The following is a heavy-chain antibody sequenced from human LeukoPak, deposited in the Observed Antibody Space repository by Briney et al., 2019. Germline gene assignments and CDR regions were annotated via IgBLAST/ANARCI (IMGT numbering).Heavy chain of an antibody. CDR2: VNPGTGAI. J-gene: IGHJ5*02. Sequence: ASVKVSCKAKGYTFIDYYMHWVRQAPGQGLEWMGWVNPGTGAIYYQQKFQGRVTMTRDTSISTAYMELSRLNSDDTAVYYCARKGYSEGLDPWGQGTQVTVSS. CDR3: ARKGYSEGLDP. D-gene: IGHD5-18*01. V-gene: IGHV1-2*02. CDR1: GYTFIDYY.